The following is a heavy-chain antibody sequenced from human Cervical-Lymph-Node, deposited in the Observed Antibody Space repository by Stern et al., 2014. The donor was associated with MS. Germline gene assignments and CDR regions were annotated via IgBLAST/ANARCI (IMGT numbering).Heavy chain of an antibody. J-gene: IGHJ6*02. CDR2: VNPNSGGK. V-gene: IGHV1-2*02. CDR1: GYTFSGHY. Sequence: QVQLGQSGAGLKKPAASLTVSCKASGYTFSGHYLHWVRQAPGQGLAWMGCVNPNSGGKIYAPQSHGRVTMTSATSTSTAFMELSRLTSDDTAIYYCARGPNEHWGGHYNSHAMDVWGQGTTVTVSS. D-gene: IGHD2-21*01. CDR3: ARGPNEHWGGHYNSHAMDV.